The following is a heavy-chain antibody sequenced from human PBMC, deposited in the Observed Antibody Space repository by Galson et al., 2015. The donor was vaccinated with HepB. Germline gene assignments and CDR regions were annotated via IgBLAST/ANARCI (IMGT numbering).Heavy chain of an antibody. Sequence: CAISGDSVSSDSAAWNWIRQSPSRGLEWLGRTYYRSKWSNNYAVSVESRITLNPDTSRSQFSLQLNSVTPEDTAVYYCAREGGDAFDIWGQGTMVTVSS. J-gene: IGHJ3*02. CDR1: GDSVSSDSAA. CDR3: AREGGDAFDI. D-gene: IGHD2-15*01. V-gene: IGHV6-1*01. CDR2: TYYRSKWSN.